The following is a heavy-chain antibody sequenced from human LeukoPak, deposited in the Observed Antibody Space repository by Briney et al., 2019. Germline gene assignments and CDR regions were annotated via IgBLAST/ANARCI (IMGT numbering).Heavy chain of an antibody. D-gene: IGHD3-22*01. CDR1: GGSISSSSYY. CDR2: IYYSGST. CDR3: ARLYTPYYYDSSGLVYYMDV. V-gene: IGHV4-39*07. Sequence: SETLSLTCTVSGGSISSSSYYWGWIRQPPGKGLEWIGSIYYSGSTYYNPSLKSRVTISVDTSKNQFSLKLSSVTAADTAVYYCARLYTPYYYDSSGLVYYMDVWGKGTTVTVSS. J-gene: IGHJ6*03.